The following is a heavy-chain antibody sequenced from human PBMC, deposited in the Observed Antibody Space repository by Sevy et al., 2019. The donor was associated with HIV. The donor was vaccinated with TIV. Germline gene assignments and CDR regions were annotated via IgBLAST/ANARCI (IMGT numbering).Heavy chain of an antibody. Sequence: GGSLRLSCAASGFTFSSYAFHWVRQAPGKGLEWVAVISFDGRKTDYANSVKGRFTISKDNSKNTLYLRMSRLRGDDTAVYYCARDLRVDLDYWGQGTLVTVSS. CDR3: ARDLRVDLDY. J-gene: IGHJ4*02. CDR1: GFTFSSYA. CDR2: ISFDGRKT. V-gene: IGHV3-30*04.